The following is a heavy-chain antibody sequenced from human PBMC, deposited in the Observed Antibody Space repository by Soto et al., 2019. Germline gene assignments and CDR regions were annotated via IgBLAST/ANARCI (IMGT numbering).Heavy chain of an antibody. D-gene: IGHD3-10*01. CDR3: ATDSQTGGRGRSYYYYGMDV. CDR2: FDPEDGET. J-gene: IGHJ6*02. CDR1: GYTLTELS. V-gene: IGHV1-24*01. Sequence: ASVKVSCKVSGYTLTELSMHWVRQAPGKGLEWMGGFDPEDGETIYAQKFQGRVTMTEDTSSDTAYMELSSLRSEDTAVYYCATDSQTGGRGRSYYYYGMDVWGQGTTVTVSS.